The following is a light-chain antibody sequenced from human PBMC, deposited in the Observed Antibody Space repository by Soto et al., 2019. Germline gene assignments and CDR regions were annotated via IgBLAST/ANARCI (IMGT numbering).Light chain of an antibody. Sequence: EIVLTQSPASLSLSPGERATLSCRASQTVTSFLAWYQQKPGQAPRLLIYDASHRTAGIPARFSGSGSGTDFTLTISSLEPEDFAVYYCQQRADWRVLTFGGGTKVEI. CDR1: QTVTSF. CDR2: DAS. J-gene: IGKJ4*01. V-gene: IGKV3-11*01. CDR3: QQRADWRVLT.